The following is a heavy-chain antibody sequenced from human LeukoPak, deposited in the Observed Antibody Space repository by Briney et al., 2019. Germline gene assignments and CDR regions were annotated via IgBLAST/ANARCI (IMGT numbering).Heavy chain of an antibody. J-gene: IGHJ4*02. V-gene: IGHV3-23*01. D-gene: IGHD2-15*01. CDR2: ISNNGGYT. Sequence: GSLRLSCRGSGFIYGNYWMTWVRQAPGKGLEWVSAISNNGGYTYYADSVQGRFTISRDNSKSTLCLQMNSLRAEDTAVYYCAKQLGYCSDGSCYFPYWGQGTLVTVSS. CDR3: AKQLGYCSDGSCYFPY. CDR1: GFIYGNYW.